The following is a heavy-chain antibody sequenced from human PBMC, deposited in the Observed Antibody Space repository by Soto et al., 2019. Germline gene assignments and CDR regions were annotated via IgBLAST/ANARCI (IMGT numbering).Heavy chain of an antibody. CDR3: VRDLGLEDPFEY. CDR2: ISSSSSYS. D-gene: IGHD2-15*01. V-gene: IGHV3-21*01. J-gene: IGHJ4*02. Sequence: GGSLRLSCAASEFSFSTYSMNWVRQAPGKGLEWVSSISSSSSYSLYADSVKGRFTISRDNAKNSLFLQMDSLRAEDTAVYYCVRDLGLEDPFEYWGQGTLVTVSS. CDR1: EFSFSTYS.